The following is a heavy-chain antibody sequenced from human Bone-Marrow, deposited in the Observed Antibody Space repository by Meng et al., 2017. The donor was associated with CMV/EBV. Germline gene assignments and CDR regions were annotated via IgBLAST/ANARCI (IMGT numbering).Heavy chain of an antibody. D-gene: IGHD2-2*02. CDR1: GGSISSSSYY. CDR3: ARVNSESPYCSSTSCYNGTSYYYYGMDV. CDR2: IYYSGST. V-gene: IGHV4-39*07. Sequence: GSLRLSCTVSGGSISSSSYYWGWIRQPPGKGLEWIGSIYYSGSTYYNPSLKSRVTISVDTSKNQFSLKLSSVTAADTAVYYCARVNSESPYCSSTSCYNGTSYYYYGMDVWGQGTTVTVSS. J-gene: IGHJ6*02.